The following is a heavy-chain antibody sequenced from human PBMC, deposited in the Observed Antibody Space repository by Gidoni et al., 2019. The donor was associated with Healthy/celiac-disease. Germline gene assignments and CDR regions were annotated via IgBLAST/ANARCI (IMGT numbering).Heavy chain of an antibody. CDR2: KYHRGST. V-gene: IGHV4-4*02. J-gene: IGHJ4*02. CDR3: ARFGFGQADY. D-gene: IGHD3-10*01. Sequence: QVQLQESGPGLVTLSGTLSPTCAVSGGSISSRTWWSWVRQPPGNVLEWIGEKYHRGSTNQNPSLNSRVTISVDKSKNQFTLKLGSVSAADTAVYYCARFGFGQADYLGQGTLVTVSS. CDR1: GGSISSRTW.